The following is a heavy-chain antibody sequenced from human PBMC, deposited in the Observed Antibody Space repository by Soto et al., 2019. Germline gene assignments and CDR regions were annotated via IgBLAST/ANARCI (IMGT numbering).Heavy chain of an antibody. J-gene: IGHJ4*02. D-gene: IGHD1-7*01. CDR2: ISSSSSYI. CDR3: ARDRETHITGTRMIDY. Sequence: GSLRLSCAASGFTFSSYSMNWVRQAPGKGLEWVSSISSSSSYIYYADSVKGRFTISRDNAKNSLYLQMNSLRAEDTAVYYCARDRETHITGTRMIDYWGQGTLVPVSS. CDR1: GFTFSSYS. V-gene: IGHV3-21*01.